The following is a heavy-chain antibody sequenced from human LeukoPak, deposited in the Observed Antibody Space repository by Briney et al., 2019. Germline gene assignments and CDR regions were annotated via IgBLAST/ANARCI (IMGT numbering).Heavy chain of an antibody. CDR1: GGSISSSSYS. CDR3: ARHEYGKGFDY. V-gene: IGHV4-39*01. J-gene: IGHJ4*02. D-gene: IGHD4-17*01. Sequence: SETLSLTCTVSGGSISSSSYSWRWIRQPPGKGLEWIGSIYYNGSTHYNPSLKSRVTISIDTSKNQFSLELSSVTAADTAVYDCARHEYGKGFDYWGQGTLVTVSS. CDR2: IYYNGST.